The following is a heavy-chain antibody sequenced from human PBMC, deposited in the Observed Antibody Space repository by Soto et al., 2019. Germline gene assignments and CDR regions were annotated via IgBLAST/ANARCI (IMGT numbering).Heavy chain of an antibody. CDR1: GFSFSHYW. D-gene: IGHD3-10*01. CDR3: ADSWLPTSY. J-gene: IGHJ4*02. V-gene: IGHV3-74*01. CDR2: ISPDGRTT. Sequence: RDSLRLSCVASGFSFSHYWMHWVRQAPGKGLVWVSRISPDGRTTTYADSVKGRSTISRDNAKSTLYLQMNSLTVEDGAVYYCADSWLPTSYWGPGTLVTVSS.